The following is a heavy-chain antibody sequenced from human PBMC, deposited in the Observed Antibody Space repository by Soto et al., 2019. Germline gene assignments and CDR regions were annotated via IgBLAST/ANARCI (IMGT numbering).Heavy chain of an antibody. CDR2: IYSGGST. D-gene: IGHD3-16*02. Sequence: EVQLVESGGGLVQPGGSLRLSCAASGFTVSSNYMSWVRQAPGKGLEWVSVIYSGGSTYYADSVKGRFTISRDNSKNTLYLQMNSLRAEDTAVYYCARGTYYDYVWGSYPSDGMDVWGQGTTVTVSS. V-gene: IGHV3-66*01. J-gene: IGHJ6*02. CDR1: GFTVSSNY. CDR3: ARGTYYDYVWGSYPSDGMDV.